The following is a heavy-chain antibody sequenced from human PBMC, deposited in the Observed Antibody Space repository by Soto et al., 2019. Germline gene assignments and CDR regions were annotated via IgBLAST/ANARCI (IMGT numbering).Heavy chain of an antibody. CDR1: TGSISSGGFF. J-gene: IGHJ6*02. CDR2: IYYSGST. CDR3: ARDSGGSLAAADTLHRYYYGMDV. V-gene: IGHV4-31*03. D-gene: IGHD6-25*01. Sequence: QVQLQESGPGLVKPSQTLSLTCSVSTGSISSGGFFWSWIRQHPGKGLEWIGDIYYSGSTSYNPSLKSRATISVDTSKNQFSLKLTAVTAADTAVYYCARDSGGSLAAADTLHRYYYGMDVWGQGTTVTVSS.